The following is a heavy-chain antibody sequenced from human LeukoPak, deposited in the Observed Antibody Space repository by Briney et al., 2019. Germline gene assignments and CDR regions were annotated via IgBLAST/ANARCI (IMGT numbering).Heavy chain of an antibody. CDR2: ISGSGGST. J-gene: IGHJ4*02. CDR1: GLTFSSYA. D-gene: IGHD4-17*01. CDR3: AKVTTPWGYYFDY. Sequence: PGGSLRLSCAASGLTFSSYAMSWVRQATGNGLEWVSAISGSGGSTYYADSVKGRFTISRDNSKNTLYLQMNSLRAEDTAVYYCAKVTTPWGYYFDYWGQGTLVTVSS. V-gene: IGHV3-23*01.